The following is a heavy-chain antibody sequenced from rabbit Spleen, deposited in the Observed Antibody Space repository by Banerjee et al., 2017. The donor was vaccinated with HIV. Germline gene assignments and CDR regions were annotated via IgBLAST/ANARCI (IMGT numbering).Heavy chain of an antibody. Sequence: QLKESGGGLVQPGGSLKLSCKGSGFTISGSYWMNWVRQAPGKGLEWIGIIYAAKGSTDYASWVNGRFTISSDNAQSTVDLKMTSLTAADTATYFCARAIVPWLGLTRLDLWGPGTLVTVS. CDR1: GFTISGSYW. V-gene: IGHV1S7*01. CDR3: ARAIVPWLGLTRLDL. J-gene: IGHJ3*01. CDR2: IYAAKGST. D-gene: IGHD4-1*01.